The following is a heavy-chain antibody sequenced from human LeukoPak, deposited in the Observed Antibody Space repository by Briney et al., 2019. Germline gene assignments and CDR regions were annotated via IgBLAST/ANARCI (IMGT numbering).Heavy chain of an antibody. J-gene: IGHJ4*02. Sequence: GGSLRLSCAASEFTFSSYAMSWVRQAPGKGLEWVSAISGSGGSTYYADSVKGRFTISRDNSKNTLYLQMNSLRAEDTAVYYCAKGNCSSTSCSRVFGYWGQGTLVTVSS. CDR3: AKGNCSSTSCSRVFGY. D-gene: IGHD2-2*01. CDR1: EFTFSSYA. V-gene: IGHV3-23*01. CDR2: ISGSGGST.